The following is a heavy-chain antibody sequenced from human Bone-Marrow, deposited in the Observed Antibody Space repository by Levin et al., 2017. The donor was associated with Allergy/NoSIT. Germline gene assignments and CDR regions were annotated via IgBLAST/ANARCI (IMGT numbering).Heavy chain of an antibody. CDR2: ISSSGSTI. J-gene: IGHJ6*02. CDR1: GFTFSSYE. D-gene: IGHD6-13*01. CDR3: ARGGGGSSWSYYYYDYGMDG. Sequence: LSLTCAASGFTFSSYEMNWVRQAPGKGLEWVSYISSSGSTIYYADSVKGRFTISRDNAKNSLYLQMNSLRAEDTAVYYCARGGGGSSWSYYYYDYGMDGWGQGTTVTVSS. V-gene: IGHV3-48*03.